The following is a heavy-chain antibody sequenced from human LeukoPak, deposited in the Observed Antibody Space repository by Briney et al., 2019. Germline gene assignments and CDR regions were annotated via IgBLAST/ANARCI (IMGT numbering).Heavy chain of an antibody. J-gene: IGHJ5*02. V-gene: IGHV4-34*01. Sequence: PETLSLTCAVYGGSFSGYYWSWIRQPPGEGLEWIGEINHSGSTNYNPSLKSRVTISVDTSKNQFSLKLSSVTAADTAVYYCARGRKGWNYLSGMINWFDPWGQGTLDTVSS. CDR3: ARGRKGWNYLSGMINWFDP. CDR2: INHSGST. CDR1: GGSFSGYY. D-gene: IGHD1-7*01.